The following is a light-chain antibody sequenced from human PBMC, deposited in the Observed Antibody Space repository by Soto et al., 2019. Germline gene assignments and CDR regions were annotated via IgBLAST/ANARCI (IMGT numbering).Light chain of an antibody. CDR2: EVS. CDR3: SLYTSSNTYV. Sequence: QLVLTQPPSVSGSPGQSVTISCTGTSSDVGNYNRVSWYQQPPGTAPKLMIYEVSNRPSGVPDRFSGSKSGNTASLTISGLQAEDEADYYCSLYTSSNTYVFGTGTKVTVL. J-gene: IGLJ1*01. CDR1: SSDVGNYNR. V-gene: IGLV2-18*01.